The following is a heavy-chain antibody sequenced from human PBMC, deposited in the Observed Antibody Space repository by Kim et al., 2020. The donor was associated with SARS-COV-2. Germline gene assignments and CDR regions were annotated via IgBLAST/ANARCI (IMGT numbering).Heavy chain of an antibody. D-gene: IGHD3-10*01. Sequence: GGSLRLSCAASGFTFSSYAMHWVRQAPGKGLEWVAVISYDGSNKYYADSVKGRFTISRDNSKNTLYLQMNSLRAEDTAVYYCARDTAYYGSGSYSHWGQG. J-gene: IGHJ1*01. CDR1: GFTFSSYA. V-gene: IGHV3-30*04. CDR3: ARDTAYYGSGSYSH. CDR2: ISYDGSNK.